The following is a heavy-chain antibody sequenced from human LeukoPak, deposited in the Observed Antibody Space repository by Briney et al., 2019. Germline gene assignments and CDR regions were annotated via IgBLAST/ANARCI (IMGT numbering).Heavy chain of an antibody. V-gene: IGHV3-48*03. Sequence: PGGALRLSCAASGFTFSSYEMNWVRQAPGKGLEWVSYISSSGSTIYHADSVKGRFTISRDNAKNSLYLQMNSLRAEDTAVYYCARVYARHFDYWGQGTLVTVSS. CDR3: ARVYARHFDY. J-gene: IGHJ4*02. CDR1: GFTFSSYE. D-gene: IGHD3-16*01. CDR2: ISSSGSTI.